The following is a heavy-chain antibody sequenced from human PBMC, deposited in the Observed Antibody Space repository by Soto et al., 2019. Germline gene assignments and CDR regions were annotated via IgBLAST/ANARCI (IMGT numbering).Heavy chain of an antibody. J-gene: IGHJ5*02. CDR3: ARGVGYSSSSPNWFDP. D-gene: IGHD6-6*01. Sequence: QVQLQESGPGLVKPSQTLSLTCTVSGGSISSGGYYWSWIRQHPGKGLEWIGYIYYSGSTYYNPSLKSRVTISVDTSKNQSSLKLSSVTAADTAVYYCARGVGYSSSSPNWFDPWGQGTLVTVSS. CDR1: GGSISSGGYY. V-gene: IGHV4-31*03. CDR2: IYYSGST.